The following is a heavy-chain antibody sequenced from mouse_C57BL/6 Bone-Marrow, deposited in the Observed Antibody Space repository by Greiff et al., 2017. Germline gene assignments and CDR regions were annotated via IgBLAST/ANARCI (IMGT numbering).Heavy chain of an antibody. CDR2: IRNKANGYTT. Sequence: EVMLVESGGGLVQPGGSLSLSCAASGFTFTDYYMSWVRQPPGTALEWLGFIRNKANGYTTEYSASVKGRFTISRDNSQSILYLQMNALRAEDSATYYCARWLLRDWYFDVWGTGTTVTVSS. CDR3: ARWLLRDWYFDV. D-gene: IGHD2-3*01. CDR1: GFTFTDYY. V-gene: IGHV7-3*01. J-gene: IGHJ1*03.